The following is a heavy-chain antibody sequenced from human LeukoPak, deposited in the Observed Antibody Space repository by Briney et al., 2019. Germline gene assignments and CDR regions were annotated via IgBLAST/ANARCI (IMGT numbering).Heavy chain of an antibody. CDR1: GFTFSSYG. V-gene: IGHV3-33*08. CDR2: IWYDGSNK. CDR3: ARDQYYYDSSGPTGDAFDI. D-gene: IGHD3-22*01. J-gene: IGHJ3*02. Sequence: PGGSLRLSCAASGFTFSSYGMRWVRQAPGKGLEWVAVIWYDGSNKYYADSVKGRFTISRDNSKNTLYLQMNSLRAEDTAVYYCARDQYYYDSSGPTGDAFDIWGQGTMVTVSS.